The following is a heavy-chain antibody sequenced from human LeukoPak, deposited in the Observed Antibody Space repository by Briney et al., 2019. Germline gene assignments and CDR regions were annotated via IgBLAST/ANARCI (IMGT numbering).Heavy chain of an antibody. J-gene: IGHJ5*02. CDR1: GYTFSSYG. CDR3: ARATPRWLRFQSNWFDP. CDR2: ISYNGGNK. Sequence: PGGTLRLSCAASGYTFSSYGLHWIRQPPGKGLEWVAVISYNGGNKYYADLENRRTTLFSNNTNHILHLQMNSTSAEDTAVYCCARATPRWLRFQSNWFDPWGQGTLVTVSS. V-gene: IGHV3-30*12. D-gene: IGHD5-12*01.